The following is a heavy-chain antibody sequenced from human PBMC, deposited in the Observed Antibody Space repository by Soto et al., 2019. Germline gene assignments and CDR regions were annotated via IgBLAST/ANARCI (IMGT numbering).Heavy chain of an antibody. CDR3: ARGITMIQPNWFDP. Sequence: SETLSLTCAVYGGSFSGYYWSWIRQPPGKGLEWIGEINHSGSTNYNPSLKSRVTISVDTSKNQFSLKLSSVTAADTAVYYCARGITMIQPNWFDPWGQGTLVTVSS. CDR1: GGSFSGYY. CDR2: INHSGST. V-gene: IGHV4-34*01. J-gene: IGHJ5*02. D-gene: IGHD3-22*01.